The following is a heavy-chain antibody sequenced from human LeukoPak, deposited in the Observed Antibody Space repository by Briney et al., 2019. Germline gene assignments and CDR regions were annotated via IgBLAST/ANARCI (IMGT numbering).Heavy chain of an antibody. Sequence: GGSLRLSCAASGFIFSTYWMTWVRQAPGKGLEWVANIKQDGSEKNYADSVKGRFFISRDNSKNTLYLQMNSLRAEDTAVYYCAREDGYKYYFDYWGQGTLVTVSS. J-gene: IGHJ4*02. D-gene: IGHD5-24*01. V-gene: IGHV3-7*01. CDR1: GFIFSTYW. CDR3: AREDGYKYYFDY. CDR2: IKQDGSEK.